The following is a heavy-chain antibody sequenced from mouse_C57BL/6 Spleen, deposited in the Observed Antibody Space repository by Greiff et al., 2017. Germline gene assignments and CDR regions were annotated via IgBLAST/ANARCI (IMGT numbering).Heavy chain of an antibody. D-gene: IGHD2-12*01. V-gene: IGHV1-62-2*01. Sequence: VQLQQSGAELVKPGASVKLSYQASGSTFTEYTIHWVKQRSGPGLEGIGWFYPGSGSIKYNEKFKDKATLTAYKSSSTVYMELSRLTSEDSAVYFCARHEESVTPYYAMDYWGQGTSVTVSS. CDR3: ARHEESVTPYYAMDY. CDR2: FYPGSGSI. J-gene: IGHJ4*01. CDR1: GSTFTEYT.